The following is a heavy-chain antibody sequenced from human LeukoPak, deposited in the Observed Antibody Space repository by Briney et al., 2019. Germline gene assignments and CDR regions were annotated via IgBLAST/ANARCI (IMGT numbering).Heavy chain of an antibody. CDR1: GFTFDDYA. CDR2: ISWNSGSI. V-gene: IGHV3-9*01. Sequence: PGRSLRLSCAASGFTFDDYAMHWVRQAPGKGLEWVSGISWNSGSIGYADSVKGRFTISRDNAKNSLYLQMNSLRAEDTALYYCAKDLAAVAGFIDYWGQGTLVTVSS. J-gene: IGHJ4*02. CDR3: AKDLAAVAGFIDY. D-gene: IGHD6-19*01.